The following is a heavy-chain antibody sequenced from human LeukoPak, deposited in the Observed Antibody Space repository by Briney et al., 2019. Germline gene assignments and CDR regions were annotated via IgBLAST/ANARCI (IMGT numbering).Heavy chain of an antibody. V-gene: IGHV1-46*01. Sequence: GASVKVSCKASGYTFTSNYMHWVRQAPGQGLEWMGIINPSGGSTSYAQKFQGRVTMTRDMSTSTVYMELSSLRSEDTAVYYCARGGVELLTSDDAFDIWGQGTMVTVSS. J-gene: IGHJ3*02. D-gene: IGHD1-26*01. CDR3: ARGGVELLTSDDAFDI. CDR1: GYTFTSNY. CDR2: INPSGGST.